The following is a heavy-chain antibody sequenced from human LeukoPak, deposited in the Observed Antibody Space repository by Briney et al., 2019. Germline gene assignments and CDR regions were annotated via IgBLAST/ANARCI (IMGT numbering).Heavy chain of an antibody. J-gene: IGHJ4*02. V-gene: IGHV4-59*12. CDR1: GGSISSYY. D-gene: IGHD3-16*02. CDR3: ANRQRVDY. CDR2: IYYSGST. Sequence: SETLSLTCTVSGGSISSYYWSWIRQPPGKGLEWVGDIYYSGSTNYNPSLKSRVTISVDTSKNQFSLKLSSVTDADTAVYYCANRQRVDYWGQGTLVTVSS.